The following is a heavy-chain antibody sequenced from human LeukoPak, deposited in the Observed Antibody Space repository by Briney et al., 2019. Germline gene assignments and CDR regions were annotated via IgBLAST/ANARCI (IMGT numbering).Heavy chain of an antibody. V-gene: IGHV3-21*01. D-gene: IGHD2-15*01. CDR2: ISSSSSYI. CDR3: ARAISGGRFPGFDY. J-gene: IGHJ4*02. Sequence: PGGSLRLSCAASGFTFSSYSMNWVRQAPGKGLEWVSSISSSSSYIYYADSVKGRFTISRDNAKNSLYLQMNSLRAEDTAVYYCARAISGGRFPGFDYWGQGTLVTVSS. CDR1: GFTFSSYS.